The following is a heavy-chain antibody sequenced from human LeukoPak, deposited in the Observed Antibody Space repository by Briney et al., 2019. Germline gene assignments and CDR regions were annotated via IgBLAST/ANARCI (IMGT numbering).Heavy chain of an antibody. CDR2: IKQDGSEK. D-gene: IGHD6-19*01. CDR1: GFTLSSYW. J-gene: IGHJ3*02. V-gene: IGHV3-7*03. CDR3: AREGSSGYAFDI. Sequence: GGSLRLSCAASGFTLSSYWMSWVRQAPGKGLEWVANIKQDGSEKYYVDSVKGRFTISRDNAKNSLYLQMNSLRAEDTAVYYCAREGSSGYAFDIWGQGTMVTVSS.